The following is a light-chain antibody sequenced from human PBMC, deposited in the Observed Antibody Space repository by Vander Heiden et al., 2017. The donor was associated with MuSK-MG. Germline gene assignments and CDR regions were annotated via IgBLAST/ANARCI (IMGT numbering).Light chain of an antibody. J-gene: IGKJ5*01. V-gene: IGKV3-11*01. CDR1: QSVSSY. CDR2: DAS. Sequence: EIVLTQSPATLSLSPGERATLSCRASQSVSSYLAWYQQKPGQAPRLLIYDASNRATGIQARFSGSGDGTDFTLTISSRVPEDFAVYYCQQRINWPPSITFGQGTRLEIK. CDR3: QQRINWPPSIT.